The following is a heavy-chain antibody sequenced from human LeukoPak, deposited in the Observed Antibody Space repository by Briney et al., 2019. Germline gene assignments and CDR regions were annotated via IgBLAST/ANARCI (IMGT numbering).Heavy chain of an antibody. CDR2: ISSSGSTI. CDR3: ARTTYYYDSSGYGNWFDP. V-gene: IGHV3-48*03. Sequence: GGSLRVYCADSGFSVSSYEVNWVGQAPGKGLEWVSYISSSGSTIYYADSVKGRFTISRDNAKNSLYLQMNSLRAEDTAVYYCARTTYYYDSSGYGNWFDPWGQGTLVTVSS. D-gene: IGHD3-22*01. CDR1: GFSVSSYE. J-gene: IGHJ5*02.